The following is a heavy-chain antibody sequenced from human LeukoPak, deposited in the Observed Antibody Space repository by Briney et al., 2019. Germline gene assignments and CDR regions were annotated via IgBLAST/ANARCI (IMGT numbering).Heavy chain of an antibody. CDR2: ISSSSSYI. CDR3: ARDQDGVFTTFYYYMDV. J-gene: IGHJ6*03. Sequence: PGGSLRLSCAASGFTFSSYSMNWVRQAPGKGLEWVSSISSSSSYIYYADSVKGRFTIYRDNAKKSLYLQMNSLRAEDTAVYYCARDQDGVFTTFYYYMDVWGKGTTVTVSS. D-gene: IGHD3-10*02. CDR1: GFTFSSYS. V-gene: IGHV3-21*01.